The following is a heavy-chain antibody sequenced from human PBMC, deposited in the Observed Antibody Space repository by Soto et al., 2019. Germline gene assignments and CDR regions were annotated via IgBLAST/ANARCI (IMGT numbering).Heavy chain of an antibody. J-gene: IGHJ4*02. CDR3: ARESSGYSSYFDY. Sequence: GGSLRLSCAASGLIFGNYWMHWVRQAPGKGLVWVSRISRDGSSTNYADSVKGRFTISRDNAKNTLYLQMDSLRAEDTAVYYCARESSGYSSYFDYWGQGTLVTVSS. CDR2: ISRDGSST. D-gene: IGHD5-12*01. V-gene: IGHV3-74*01. CDR1: GLIFGNYW.